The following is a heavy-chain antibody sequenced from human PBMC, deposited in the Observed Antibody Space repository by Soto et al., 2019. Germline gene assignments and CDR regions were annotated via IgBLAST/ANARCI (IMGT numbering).Heavy chain of an antibody. CDR3: ATVQDFWSGSRPLYYFDY. D-gene: IGHD3-3*01. CDR2: IIPIFGTA. Sequence: SVKVSCKASGGTFSSSAISWVRQAPGQGLEWMGGIIPIFGTANYAQKFQGRVTITADESTSTAYMELSSLRSEDTAVYYCATVQDFWSGSRPLYYFDYWGQGTLVTVS. V-gene: IGHV1-69*13. CDR1: GGTFSSSA. J-gene: IGHJ4*02.